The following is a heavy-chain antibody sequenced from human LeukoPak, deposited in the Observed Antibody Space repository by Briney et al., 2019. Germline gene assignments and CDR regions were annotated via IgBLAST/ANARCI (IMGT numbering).Heavy chain of an antibody. CDR2: IYSGGST. J-gene: IGHJ4*02. V-gene: IGHV3-66*02. D-gene: IGHD3-10*01. Sequence: PGGSLRLSCAASGFTVSSNYMSWVRQAPGKGLEWVSVIYSGGSTYYADSVKGRFTISRDNSKNTLYLQMNSLRGEDRAVYYCAIDSRITMVRGVGQTDYCGQGTLVTVSS. CDR1: GFTVSSNY. CDR3: AIDSRITMVRGVGQTDY.